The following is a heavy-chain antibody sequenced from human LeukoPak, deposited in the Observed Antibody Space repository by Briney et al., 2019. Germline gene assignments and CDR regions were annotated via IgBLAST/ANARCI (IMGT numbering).Heavy chain of an antibody. CDR2: ISGSGGST. Sequence: GGSLRLSCAASGFTFSSYAMSWVRQAPGKGLEWVSAISGSGGSTYYADSVKGRFTISRDNSKNTLYLQMTGLTVDDTAVYYCVRDVDIWGQGTLVTVSS. D-gene: IGHD5-24*01. CDR1: GFTFSSYA. V-gene: IGHV3-23*01. CDR3: VRDVDI. J-gene: IGHJ4*02.